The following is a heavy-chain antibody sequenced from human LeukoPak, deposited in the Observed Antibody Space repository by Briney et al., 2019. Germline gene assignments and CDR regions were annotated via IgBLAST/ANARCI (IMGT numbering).Heavy chain of an antibody. Sequence: ASLKVSCKASGYTFTGYYMYCVRQAPGQGLEWMGWIDPNSGGTYYAQKFQGRVTMTRDTSSTTAYMELSRLTSDDTAVYHCARLVSYWGQGTRVTVSS. CDR3: ARLVSY. V-gene: IGHV1-2*02. D-gene: IGHD2-8*02. CDR1: GYTFTGYY. J-gene: IGHJ4*02. CDR2: IDPNSGGT.